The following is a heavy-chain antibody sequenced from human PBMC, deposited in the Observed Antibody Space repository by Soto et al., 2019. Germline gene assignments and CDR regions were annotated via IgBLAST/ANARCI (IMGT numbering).Heavy chain of an antibody. Sequence: SCAASGFTFSGSAMHWVRQASGKGLEWVGRIRDKANSYATAYTASVKGRFTISRDDSKNTAYLQMNSLKTEDTAVYYCTRLYCGGDCDFDSWGQGTLVTVSS. CDR3: TRLYCGGDCDFDS. CDR1: GFTFSGSA. D-gene: IGHD2-21*02. J-gene: IGHJ4*02. CDR2: IRDKANSYAT. V-gene: IGHV3-73*01.